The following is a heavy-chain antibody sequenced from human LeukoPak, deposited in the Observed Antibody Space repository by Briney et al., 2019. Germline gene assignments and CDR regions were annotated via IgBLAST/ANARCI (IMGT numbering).Heavy chain of an antibody. CDR3: AREDYYDSGSNDY. J-gene: IGHJ4*02. D-gene: IGHD3-22*01. Sequence: ASVKVSCKAPGYTFTSYDINWVRQATGQGLEWMGWMNPNSGITGYAQKFQGRVTISRNTSISTAYMELSSLRSEDTAVYYCAREDYYDSGSNDYWGQGTLVTVSS. V-gene: IGHV1-8*03. CDR1: GYTFTSYD. CDR2: MNPNSGIT.